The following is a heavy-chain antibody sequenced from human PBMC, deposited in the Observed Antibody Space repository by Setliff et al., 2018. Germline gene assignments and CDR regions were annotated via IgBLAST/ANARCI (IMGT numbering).Heavy chain of an antibody. V-gene: IGHV1-69*04. CDR3: AREGVGWGFGS. Sequence: SVKVSCKASGGPLNSYSFSWVRQAPGQGLEWMGRIIPVLDITRYSQKFQGRVTFTADKSTNTAFMEMRSLRADDTAVYCCAREGVGWGFGSWDQGTLGAVSS. CDR2: IIPVLDIT. J-gene: IGHJ4*02. D-gene: IGHD6-19*01. CDR1: GGPLNSYS.